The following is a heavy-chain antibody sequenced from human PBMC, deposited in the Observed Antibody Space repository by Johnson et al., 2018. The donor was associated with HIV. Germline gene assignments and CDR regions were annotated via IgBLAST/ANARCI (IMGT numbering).Heavy chain of an antibody. V-gene: IGHV3-30*18. CDR1: GFTFSSYG. J-gene: IGHJ3*02. CDR2: ISYDGSNK. Sequence: VQLVESGGGVVQPGRSLRLSCAASGFTFSSYGMHWVRQAPGKGLEWVAVISYDGSNKYYADSVKGRFTISRDNSKNTLYLQMNNLRPEDTALYYCAKEGSSSPWAFDIWGQGTMVTVSS. CDR3: AKEGSSSPWAFDI. D-gene: IGHD2-15*01.